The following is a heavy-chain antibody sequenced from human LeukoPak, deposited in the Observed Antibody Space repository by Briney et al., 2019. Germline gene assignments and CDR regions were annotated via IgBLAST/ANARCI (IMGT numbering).Heavy chain of an antibody. CDR2: IYPSDSDT. J-gene: IGHJ6*02. CDR1: GYTFTTSR. V-gene: IGHV5-51*01. CDR3: TRLGSGLDV. D-gene: IGHD6-25*01. Sequence: GESLKISCKGSGYTFTTSRIAWVRQMPGKGLEWMGIIYPSDSDTRYSPSFQGQVTLSADKSISTAYLQWSSLKASDTAMYYCTRLGSGLDVWGQGTTVTVS.